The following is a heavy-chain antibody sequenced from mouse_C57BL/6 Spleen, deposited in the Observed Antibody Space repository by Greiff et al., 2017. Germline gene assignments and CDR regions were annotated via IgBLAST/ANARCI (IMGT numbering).Heavy chain of an antibody. CDR1: GYTFTDYE. CDR3: TRRGITTVPWFAY. Sequence: QVQLQQSGAELVGPGASVTLSCKASGYTFTDYEMHWVKQTPVHGLEWIGAIDPETGGTAYNQKFKGKAILTADKSSSTAYMELRSLTSEDSAVYYCTRRGITTVPWFAYWGQGTLVTVSA. J-gene: IGHJ3*01. D-gene: IGHD1-1*01. V-gene: IGHV1-15*01. CDR2: IDPETGGT.